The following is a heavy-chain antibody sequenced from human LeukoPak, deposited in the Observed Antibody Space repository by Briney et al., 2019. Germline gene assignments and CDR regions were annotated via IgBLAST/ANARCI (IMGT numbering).Heavy chain of an antibody. Sequence: SETLSLTCTVSGGSISSYYWSWIRQPPGKGLEWIGYIYYSGSTNYNPSLKSRVTISVDTSKNQFSLKLSSVTAADTAVYYCARDRYNYAPGPPEYNWFDPWGQGSLVTVSS. J-gene: IGHJ5*02. V-gene: IGHV4-59*01. CDR3: ARDRYNYAPGPPEYNWFDP. CDR1: GGSISSYY. CDR2: IYYSGST. D-gene: IGHD5-24*01.